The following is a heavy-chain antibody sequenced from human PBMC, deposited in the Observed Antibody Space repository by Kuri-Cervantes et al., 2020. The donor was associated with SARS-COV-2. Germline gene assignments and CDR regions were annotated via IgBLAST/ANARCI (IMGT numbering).Heavy chain of an antibody. D-gene: IGHD2-21*01. CDR3: ARARVGVFDF. CDR2: VSSDGTNQ. CDR1: GFTFNTCA. J-gene: IGHJ4*02. V-gene: IGHV3-30*04. Sequence: GESLKISCAASGFTFNTCAMHWVRQAPGKGLGWVAMVSSDGTNQSYADSVKGRFTISRDNSKNTLHLQIISLRTEDTGVFYCARARVGVFDFWGQGALVTVSS.